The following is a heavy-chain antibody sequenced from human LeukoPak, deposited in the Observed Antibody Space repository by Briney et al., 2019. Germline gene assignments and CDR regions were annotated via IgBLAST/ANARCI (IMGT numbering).Heavy chain of an antibody. CDR1: GFTFSSYE. D-gene: IGHD6-13*01. CDR3: ARDLRYSSSWYNWFDP. V-gene: IGHV3-48*03. Sequence: GGSLRLSCAASGFTFSSYEMNWVRQAPGKGLEWVSYISSSGSTIYYADSVKGRFTISRDNAKNSLYLQMNSLRAEDTAVYYCARDLRYSSSWYNWFDPWGQGTLVTVSS. CDR2: ISSSGSTI. J-gene: IGHJ5*02.